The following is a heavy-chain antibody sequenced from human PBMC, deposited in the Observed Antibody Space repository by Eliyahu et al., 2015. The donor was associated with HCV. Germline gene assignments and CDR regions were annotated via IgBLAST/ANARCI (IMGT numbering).Heavy chain of an antibody. CDR2: INSDGSST. V-gene: IGHV3-74*01. Sequence: EVQLVESGGGLVQPGGSLRLXCAASGFTFSSYWMPWVRQAPGQGLVWVSRINSDGSSTSYADSVKGRFTISRDNAKNTLYLQMNSLRAEDTAVYYCARDPEGYCSGGSCYNLFDYWGQGTLVTVSS. D-gene: IGHD2-15*01. CDR1: GFTFSSYW. J-gene: IGHJ4*02. CDR3: ARDPEGYCSGGSCYNLFDY.